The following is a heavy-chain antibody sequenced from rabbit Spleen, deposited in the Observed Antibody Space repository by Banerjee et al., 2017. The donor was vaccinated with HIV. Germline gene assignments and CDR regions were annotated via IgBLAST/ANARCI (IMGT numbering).Heavy chain of an antibody. CDR1: GVSFSSNYY. V-gene: IGHV1S40*01. Sequence: QSLEESGGDLVKPGASLTLACTASGVSFSSNYYMCWVRQAPGKGLEWIACIDLVFGRTYYASWVNGRFTISSHNAQNTLYLQLNSLTVADTATYFCVRGASSSGYYNLWGPGTLVTVS. CDR2: IDLVFGRT. CDR3: VRGASSSGYYNL. J-gene: IGHJ4*01. D-gene: IGHD1-1*01.